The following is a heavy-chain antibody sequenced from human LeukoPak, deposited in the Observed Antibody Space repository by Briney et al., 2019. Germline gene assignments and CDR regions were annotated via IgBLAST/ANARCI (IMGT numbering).Heavy chain of an antibody. D-gene: IGHD3-22*01. CDR3: ASRLTYYYDSSGPWGY. Sequence: SETLSLTCAVYGGSFSGYYWSWIRQPPGKGLEWIGEINHSGSTNYNPSLKSRVTISVDTSKNQFSLKLSSVTAADTAVYYCASRLTYYYDSSGPWGYWGQGTLVTVSS. V-gene: IGHV4-34*01. CDR1: GGSFSGYY. CDR2: INHSGST. J-gene: IGHJ4*02.